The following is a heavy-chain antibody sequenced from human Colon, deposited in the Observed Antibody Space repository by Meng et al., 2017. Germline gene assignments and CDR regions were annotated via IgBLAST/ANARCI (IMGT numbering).Heavy chain of an antibody. Sequence: QVQLQESGPGLVKPSETLSLTCSVSSYSISTAYYWGWIRQTPGKGLEWIASIDRSGTSYYNPSLEIRVTISVDTSKNHFSLRLNSVTAADTAVYFCARTIYSSSVDYWGQGTLVTVSS. D-gene: IGHD3-22*01. V-gene: IGHV4-38-2*01. CDR3: ARTIYSSSVDY. CDR2: IDRSGTS. J-gene: IGHJ4*02. CDR1: SYSISTAYY.